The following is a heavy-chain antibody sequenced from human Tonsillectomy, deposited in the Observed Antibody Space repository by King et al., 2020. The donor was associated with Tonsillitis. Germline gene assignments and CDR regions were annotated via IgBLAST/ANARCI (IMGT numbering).Heavy chain of an antibody. J-gene: IGHJ4*02. CDR2: VYYSGTT. Sequence: VQLQESGPGLGKPSQTLSLTCTFSGGSISSGYYYVCWVRQPPGKGLEWIWYVYYSGTTYYNPSLKRRVSISVDTSKKQSALKLSSVTAADTAVYYCARIQRRDGYNFDYWGQGTLVTVSS. D-gene: IGHD5-24*01. CDR3: ARIQRRDGYNFDY. V-gene: IGHV4-30-4*01. CDR1: GGSISSGYYY.